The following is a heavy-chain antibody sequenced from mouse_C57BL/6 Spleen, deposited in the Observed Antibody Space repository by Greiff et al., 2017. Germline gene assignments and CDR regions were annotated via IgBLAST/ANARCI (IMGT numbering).Heavy chain of an antibody. CDR2: FYPGSGSI. J-gene: IGHJ3*01. V-gene: IGHV1-62-2*01. Sequence: VQLQQSGAELVKPGASVKLSCTASGYTFTEYTIHWVKQRSGQGLEWIGWFYPGSGSIKYDEKFKDKATMTADTSSNTVSMELSRLTSEASAVYFSARHEDSNYLFAYWGKGTLVTVSA. CDR3: ARHEDSNYLFAY. CDR1: GYTFTEYT. D-gene: IGHD2-5*01.